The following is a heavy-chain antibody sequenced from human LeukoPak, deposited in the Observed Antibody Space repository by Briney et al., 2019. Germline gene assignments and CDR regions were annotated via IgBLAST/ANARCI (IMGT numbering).Heavy chain of an antibody. V-gene: IGHV3-23*01. Sequence: PGGSLRLSCAASGFTFSSYAMSWVRQAPGKGLEWVSAISGSGGSTYYADSVKGRFTISRDNSKNTLYLQMNSLRAEDTAVYYCAKDPENDFWSGYGDYWGQGTLVTVSS. CDR2: ISGSGGST. J-gene: IGHJ4*02. CDR3: AKDPENDFWSGYGDY. CDR1: GFTFSSYA. D-gene: IGHD3-3*01.